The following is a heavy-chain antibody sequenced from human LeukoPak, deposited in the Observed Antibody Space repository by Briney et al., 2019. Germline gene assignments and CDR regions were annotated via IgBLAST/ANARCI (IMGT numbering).Heavy chain of an antibody. CDR1: GFTFSSYG. D-gene: IGHD3-3*01. Sequence: GGSLRLSCAASGFTFSSYGMHWVRQAPGKGLEGGAFIRYDGSNKYYADSVKGRFTISRDNSKNTLYLQMNSLRAEDTAVYYCAKDSNYDFWSGYSFDYWGQGTLVTVSS. J-gene: IGHJ4*02. CDR2: IRYDGSNK. CDR3: AKDSNYDFWSGYSFDY. V-gene: IGHV3-30*02.